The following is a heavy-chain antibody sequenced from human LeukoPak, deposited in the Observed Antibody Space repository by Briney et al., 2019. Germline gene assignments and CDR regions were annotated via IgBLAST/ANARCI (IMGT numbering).Heavy chain of an antibody. Sequence: GGSLRLSCAASGFTFSSYAMHWVRQAPGKGLEWVAVISYDGSNKYYADSVKGRFTISRDNSKNTLYLQMNSLRAEDTAVYYCAKVGDSRYGDYWGQGTLVTVSS. J-gene: IGHJ4*02. CDR1: GFTFSSYA. CDR3: AKVGDSRYGDY. CDR2: ISYDGSNK. V-gene: IGHV3-30-3*01. D-gene: IGHD3-22*01.